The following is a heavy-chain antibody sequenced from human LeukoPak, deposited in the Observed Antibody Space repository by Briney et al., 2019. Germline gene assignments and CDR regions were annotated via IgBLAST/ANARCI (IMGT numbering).Heavy chain of an antibody. CDR2: ISGSGGST. D-gene: IGHD3-16*02. J-gene: IGHJ4*02. CDR3: AKRGYDYVWGSYRHPGIFDY. Sequence: GGTLRLSCAASGFTFSSYAMSWVRQAPGKGLEWVSAISGSGGSTYYADSVKGRFTISRDNSKNTLYLQMNSLRAEDTAVYYCAKRGYDYVWGSYRHPGIFDYWGQGTLVTVSS. V-gene: IGHV3-23*01. CDR1: GFTFSSYA.